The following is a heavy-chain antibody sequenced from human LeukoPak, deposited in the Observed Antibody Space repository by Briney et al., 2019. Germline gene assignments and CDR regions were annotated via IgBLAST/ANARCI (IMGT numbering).Heavy chain of an antibody. CDR1: GYSFTSYG. D-gene: IGHD3-22*01. Sequence: ASVKVSCKASGYSFTSYGITWVRQAPGQGLEWMGWISAYNGNTNCAQKLQDRVTMTTDTPTSTAYMELRSLRSDDTAVYYCARGFTYYYDSSGYPILGYWGQGTLVTVSS. CDR2: ISAYNGNT. J-gene: IGHJ4*02. V-gene: IGHV1-18*01. CDR3: ARGFTYYYDSSGYPILGY.